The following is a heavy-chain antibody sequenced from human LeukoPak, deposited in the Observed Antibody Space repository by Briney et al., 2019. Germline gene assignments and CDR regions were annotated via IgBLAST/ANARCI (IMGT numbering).Heavy chain of an antibody. CDR3: ARDRGNDYSYYYYMDV. Sequence: SETLSLTCAVYGGSFSGYYWSWIRQPPGKGLEWIGEINHSGSTNYNPSLKSRVTISVDTSKNQFSLKLSSVTAADTAVYYCARDRGNDYSYYYYMDVWGDGATVTVSS. J-gene: IGHJ6*03. CDR2: INHSGST. V-gene: IGHV4-34*01. CDR1: GGSFSGYY. D-gene: IGHD4-11*01.